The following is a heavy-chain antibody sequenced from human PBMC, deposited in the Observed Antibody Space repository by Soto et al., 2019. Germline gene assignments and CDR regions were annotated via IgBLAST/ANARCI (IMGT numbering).Heavy chain of an antibody. CDR1: GGTFSSYT. Sequence: QVQLVQSGAEVTKPGSSVKVSCKASGGTFSSYTISWVRQAPGQGLEWMGRIIPILGIANYAQKFQGRVTITADNSTSTSYMELSNLRSEDTAIYYCASPGAYYYGSGSYYRGWGQGTLVTVSS. J-gene: IGHJ4*02. V-gene: IGHV1-69*02. CDR3: ASPGAYYYGSGSYYRG. CDR2: IIPILGIA. D-gene: IGHD3-10*01.